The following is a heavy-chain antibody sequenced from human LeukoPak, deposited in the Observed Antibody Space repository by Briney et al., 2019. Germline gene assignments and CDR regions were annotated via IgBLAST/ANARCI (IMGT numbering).Heavy chain of an antibody. D-gene: IGHD6-19*01. CDR3: ARDQYSSGWYFDY. Sequence: TGGSLRLSRAASGFTFSSYGMHWVRQAPGKGLEWVAVIWYDGSNKYYADSVKGRFTISRDNSKNTLYLQMNSLRAEDTAVYYCARDQYSSGWYFDYWGQGTLVTVSS. CDR1: GFTFSSYG. J-gene: IGHJ4*02. CDR2: IWYDGSNK. V-gene: IGHV3-33*01.